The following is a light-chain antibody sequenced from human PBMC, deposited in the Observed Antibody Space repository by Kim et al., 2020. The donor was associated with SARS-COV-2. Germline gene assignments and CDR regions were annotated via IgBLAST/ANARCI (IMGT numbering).Light chain of an antibody. CDR1: SSDVGRYNY. CDR2: DVS. CDR3: SSYTSSSTHWV. J-gene: IGLJ3*02. Sequence: QSVTISCTGTSSDVGRYNYVSWYQQHPGKAPKLMIYDVSDRPSGVSNRFSGSKSGNTASLTISGLQAEDEADYYCSSYTSSSTHWVFGGGTQLTVL. V-gene: IGLV2-14*03.